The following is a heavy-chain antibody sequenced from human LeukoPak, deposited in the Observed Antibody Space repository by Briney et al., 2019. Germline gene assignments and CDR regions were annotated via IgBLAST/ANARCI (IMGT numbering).Heavy chain of an antibody. J-gene: IGHJ6*02. V-gene: IGHV3-53*01. CDR3: ASGVVVAARVYYGMDV. D-gene: IGHD2-15*01. CDR2: IFSGGST. Sequence: PGGSLSLSLAASGFPLRSNYMSWARPAPGEGLEWVSVIFSGGSTYYTDSVKGRFTISRDNSKNTLYLQMNSLRAEDTAVYYCASGVVVAARVYYGMDVWGQGTTVTVSS. CDR1: GFPLRSNY.